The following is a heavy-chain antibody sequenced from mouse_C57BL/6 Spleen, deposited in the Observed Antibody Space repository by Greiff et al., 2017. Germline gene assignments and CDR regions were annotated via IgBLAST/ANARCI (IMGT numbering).Heavy chain of an antibody. CDR3: ARYPYDYDGDFDY. Sequence: QVQLQQPGTELVKPGASVKLSCKASGYTFTSYWMHWVKQRPGQGLEWIGNINPSNGGTNYNEKFKSKATLTVDKSSSTAYMQRSSLTSEDSAVYYCARYPYDYDGDFDYWGQGTTLTVSS. CDR2: INPSNGGT. D-gene: IGHD2-4*01. V-gene: IGHV1-53*01. J-gene: IGHJ2*01. CDR1: GYTFTSYW.